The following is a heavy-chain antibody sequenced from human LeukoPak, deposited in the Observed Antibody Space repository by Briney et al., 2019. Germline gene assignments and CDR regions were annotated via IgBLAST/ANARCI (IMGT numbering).Heavy chain of an antibody. J-gene: IGHJ4*02. CDR2: ITTTVSGTAT. D-gene: IGHD1-1*01. CDR3: TRDHRDDWNPGSYFDY. CDR1: GFTFGDFA. Sequence: GGSLRLSCTASGFTFGDFAMSWVRQAPGKGLEWVGFITTTVSGTATAYAASVQGRFTIYRDGCTAIAYMKRHRPETEDPDVYFCTRDHRDDWNPGSYFDYGGERTLVTVSS. V-gene: IGHV3-49*04.